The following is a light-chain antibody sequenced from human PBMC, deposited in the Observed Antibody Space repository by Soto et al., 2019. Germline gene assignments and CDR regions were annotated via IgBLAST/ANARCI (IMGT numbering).Light chain of an antibody. J-gene: IGKJ5*01. CDR1: QSVSSF. CDR3: QHYGETPIT. V-gene: IGKV3-11*01. Sequence: EIVMTQSPATLSVSPGERATLSCRASQSVSSFLAWYQQKPGQAPRLLIYDASNRATGIPARFSGSGSGTDFTLTISSLEPEDFAVYYCQHYGETPITFGLGTRLEIK. CDR2: DAS.